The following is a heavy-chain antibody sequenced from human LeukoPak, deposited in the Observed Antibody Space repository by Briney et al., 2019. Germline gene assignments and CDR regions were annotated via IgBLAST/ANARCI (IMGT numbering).Heavy chain of an antibody. V-gene: IGHV1-8*02. CDR1: GYTFTGYY. D-gene: IGHD3-16*02. CDR2: MNPNSGNT. Sequence: GASVKVSCKASGYTFTGYYMHWVRQAPGQGLEWMGWMNPNSGNTGYAQKFQGRVTMTRNTSISTAYMELSSLRSEDTAVYYCARVWGSYRYPFNYWGQGTLVTVSS. J-gene: IGHJ4*02. CDR3: ARVWGSYRYPFNY.